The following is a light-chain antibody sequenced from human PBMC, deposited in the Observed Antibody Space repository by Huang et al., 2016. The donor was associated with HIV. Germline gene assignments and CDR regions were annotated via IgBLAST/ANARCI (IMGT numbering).Light chain of an antibody. Sequence: DVVLTQSPLSLPVTLGQPASISCWFQQRPGQSPRRLIYKISNRDSGVPDRFSGSGSGSDFTLKISKVEAEDVAVYYCMQGTHWPPITFGQGTRLEI. J-gene: IGKJ5*01. CDR2: KIS. CDR3: MQGTHWPPIT. V-gene: IGKV2-30*01.